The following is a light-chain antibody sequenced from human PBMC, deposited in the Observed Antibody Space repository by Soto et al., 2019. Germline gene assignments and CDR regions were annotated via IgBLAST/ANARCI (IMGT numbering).Light chain of an antibody. V-gene: IGKV1-39*01. Sequence: DIQMTQSPSSLSASVGDRVTITCRASQSISRYLNWYQQKPGKAPKLLIYAASSLQSGVPSRFSGSGSGTDFTLTISSLQPEDFATYYCQEGYTTPPEYIFGQGTKLEIK. CDR3: QEGYTTPPEYI. J-gene: IGKJ2*01. CDR1: QSISRY. CDR2: AAS.